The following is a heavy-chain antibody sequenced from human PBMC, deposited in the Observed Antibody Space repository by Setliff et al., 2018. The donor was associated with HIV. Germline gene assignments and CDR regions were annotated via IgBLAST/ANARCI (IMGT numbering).Heavy chain of an antibody. J-gene: IGHJ4*02. CDR3: IRQSLAAVTTTRVLDWVAGD. V-gene: IGHV5-51*01. CDR1: GYSFTSLW. Sequence: GASLTLSCQGSGYSFTSLWIGWVRQIPGKGLEWMGVIFPDDSDTRVSPPFHGQVTISADKSISTAYLQWSSLKSSDTAMYYCIRQSLAAVTTTRVLDWVAGDWGQGTQVTSPQ. D-gene: IGHD3-9*01. CDR2: IFPDDSDT.